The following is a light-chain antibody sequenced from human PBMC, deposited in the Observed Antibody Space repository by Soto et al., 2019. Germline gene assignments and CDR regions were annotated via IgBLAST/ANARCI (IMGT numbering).Light chain of an antibody. Sequence: EMVLTQSPATLSLSPGERASLSCRASQSVSIYLAWYQQKPGQAPRLLIYDASNRATGIPARFSGSGSGTDFTLTISSLEPEDFAVYYCQQRSNWPLTFGGGTKVDIK. V-gene: IGKV3-11*01. CDR3: QQRSNWPLT. CDR1: QSVSIY. CDR2: DAS. J-gene: IGKJ4*01.